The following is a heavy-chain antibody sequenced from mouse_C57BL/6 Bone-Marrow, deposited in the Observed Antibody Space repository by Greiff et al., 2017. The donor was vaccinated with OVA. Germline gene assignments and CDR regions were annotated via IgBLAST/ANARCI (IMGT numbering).Heavy chain of an antibody. Sequence: VQLQQSGAELARPGASVKLSCKASGYTFTSYGISWVKQRTGQGLEWIGEIYPRSGNTYYNEKFKGKATLTADKSSSTAYMELRSLTSEDSAVYFCARSNYGSSYRYFDVWGTGTTVTVSS. J-gene: IGHJ1*03. CDR3: ARSNYGSSYRYFDV. CDR2: IYPRSGNT. D-gene: IGHD1-1*01. V-gene: IGHV1-81*01. CDR1: GYTFTSYG.